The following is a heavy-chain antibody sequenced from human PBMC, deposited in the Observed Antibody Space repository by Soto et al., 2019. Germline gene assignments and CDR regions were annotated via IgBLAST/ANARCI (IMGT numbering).Heavy chain of an antibody. CDR1: GFTFSSYA. J-gene: IGHJ4*02. V-gene: IGHV3-23*01. Sequence: EVQLLESGGGLVQPGGSLRLSCAASGFTFSSYAMSWVRQDRGKGLEWVSAISGSGGSTYYADSVKGRFTISRDNSKNTLYLQMNSLRAEDTAVYYCVLWPPYYFDYWGQGTLVTVSS. D-gene: IGHD3-10*01. CDR2: ISGSGGST. CDR3: VLWPPYYFDY.